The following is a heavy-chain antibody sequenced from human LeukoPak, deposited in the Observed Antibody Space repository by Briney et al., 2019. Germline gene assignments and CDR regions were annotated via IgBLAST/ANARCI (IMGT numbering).Heavy chain of an antibody. CDR2: INPSGGST. V-gene: IGHV1-46*01. CDR3: ARGDYDFWSGYPGYFDY. CDR1: GYTFTSYY. D-gene: IGHD3-3*01. Sequence: ASVKVSCKASGYTFTSYYMHWVRQAPGQGLEWMGIINPSGGSTSYAQKFQGRVTMTRDTSTSTVYMELSSLRSEDTAVYYCARGDYDFWSGYPGYFDYWGQGTLVTVSS. J-gene: IGHJ4*02.